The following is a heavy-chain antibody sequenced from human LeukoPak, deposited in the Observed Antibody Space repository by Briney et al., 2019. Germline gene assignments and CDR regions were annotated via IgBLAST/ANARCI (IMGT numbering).Heavy chain of an antibody. J-gene: IGHJ4*02. CDR3: ARGYNSGWYYFDY. CDR1: GYTFTSYD. D-gene: IGHD6-19*01. CDR2: MNPNSGNT. Sequence: APVRVSCKASGYTFTSYDINWVRQATGQGLEWMGWMNPNSGNTGYAQKFQGRVTMTRNSSINTAYMELSSLRSEDTAVYYCARGYNSGWYYFDYGGQGTLVTVSS. V-gene: IGHV1-8*01.